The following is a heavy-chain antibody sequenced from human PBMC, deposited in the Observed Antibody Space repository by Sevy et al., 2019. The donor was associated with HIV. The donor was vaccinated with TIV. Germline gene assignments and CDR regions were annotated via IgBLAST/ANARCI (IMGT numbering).Heavy chain of an antibody. CDR3: GRGTGGVVLS. J-gene: IGHJ5*02. Sequence: GGSLRLSCAASGFSFSSHYMHWIRQAPGQGLVWVSRINTDGQLTTFAESVKGRVTISRDNARNTVSLQLNSLRGEDTAVYYCGRGTGGVVLSWGQGTLVTVSS. CDR1: GFSFSSHY. V-gene: IGHV3-74*03. CDR2: INTDGQLT. D-gene: IGHD3-16*01.